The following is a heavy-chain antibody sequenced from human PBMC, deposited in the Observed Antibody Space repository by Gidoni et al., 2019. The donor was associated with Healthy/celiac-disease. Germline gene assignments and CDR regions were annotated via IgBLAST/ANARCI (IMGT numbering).Heavy chain of an antibody. D-gene: IGHD3-16*01. Sequence: EVQLVESGGGLVQPGGSLRLSCAASGFTFSSYEMNWVRQAPGKGLEWVSYISSSGSTIYYADSVKCRFTISRENAKNSLYLQMNSLRAEDTAVYYCARDWGVLSTWGQGTMVTVSS. J-gene: IGHJ3*01. V-gene: IGHV3-48*03. CDR3: ARDWGVLST. CDR2: ISSSGSTI. CDR1: GFTFSSYE.